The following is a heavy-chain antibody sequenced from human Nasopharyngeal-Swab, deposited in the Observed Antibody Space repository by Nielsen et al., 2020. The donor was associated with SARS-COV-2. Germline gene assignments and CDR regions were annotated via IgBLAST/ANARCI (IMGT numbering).Heavy chain of an antibody. Sequence: HQAPGKGLEWIGEINHSGSTNYNPSLKSRVTISVDTSKNQFSLKLSSVTAADTAVYYCARGRARITMVRGVKQQHFDYWGQGTLVTVSS. V-gene: IGHV4-34*01. CDR2: INHSGST. D-gene: IGHD3-10*01. J-gene: IGHJ4*02. CDR3: ARGRARITMVRGVKQQHFDY.